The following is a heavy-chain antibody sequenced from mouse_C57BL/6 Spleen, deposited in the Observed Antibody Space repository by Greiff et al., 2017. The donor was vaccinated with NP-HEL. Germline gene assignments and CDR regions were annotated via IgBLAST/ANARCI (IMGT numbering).Heavy chain of an antibody. Sequence: VQLQESGAELVMPGASVKLSCKASGYTFTSYWMHWVKQRPGQGLEWIGEIDPSDSYTNYNQKFKGKSTLTVDKSSSTAYMQLSSLTSEDSAVYYCARFGGNYVYFDYWGQGTTLTVSS. CDR3: ARFGGNYVYFDY. J-gene: IGHJ2*01. CDR2: IDPSDSYT. CDR1: GYTFTSYW. V-gene: IGHV1-69*01. D-gene: IGHD2-1*01.